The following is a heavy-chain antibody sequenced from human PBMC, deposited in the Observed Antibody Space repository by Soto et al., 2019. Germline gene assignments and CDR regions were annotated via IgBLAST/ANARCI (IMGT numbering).Heavy chain of an antibody. CDR1: GYTLTELS. CDR3: ARDYEYQILEFAALDI. V-gene: IGHV1-24*01. J-gene: IGHJ3*02. D-gene: IGHD5-12*01. Sequence: ASVKVSCKVSGYTLTELSMHWVRQAPGKGLEWMGGFDPEDGETIYAQKLQGRVTLTADTSIVTAYMELSGLRYEDTAFYYCARDYEYQILEFAALDIWGQGTMVTVSS. CDR2: FDPEDGET.